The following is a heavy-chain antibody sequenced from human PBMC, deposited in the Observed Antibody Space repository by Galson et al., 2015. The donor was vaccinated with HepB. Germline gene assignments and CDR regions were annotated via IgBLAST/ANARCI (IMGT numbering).Heavy chain of an antibody. V-gene: IGHV1-18*01. Sequence: SVKVSCKASGYDFNKYGLSWVRQAPGQGLEWMGWVSGYDGSANYAPKFQGRVTMSTQKSTGTAFMEMRSLRSDDTAVYYCARDSRLELRLNNYFSYGMDVWGQGSAVTVSS. CDR2: VSGYDGSA. D-gene: IGHD1-1*01. CDR3: ARDSRLELRLNNYFSYGMDV. J-gene: IGHJ6*02. CDR1: GYDFNKYG.